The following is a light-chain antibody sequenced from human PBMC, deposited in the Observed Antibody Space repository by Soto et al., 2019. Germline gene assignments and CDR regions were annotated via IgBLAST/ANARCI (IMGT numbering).Light chain of an antibody. J-gene: IGLJ1*01. CDR2: DVN. CDR3: SSFTSSTSYV. CDR1: SSDVGSYNS. Sequence: QSVLAQPASVSGSPGQSITISCTGTSSDVGSYNSVSWHQQYPGKAPTLMIHDVNNRPSGISNRFSGSKSGNTASLTISGLQAEDEADYYCSSFTSSTSYVFGSGTKVTVL. V-gene: IGLV2-14*03.